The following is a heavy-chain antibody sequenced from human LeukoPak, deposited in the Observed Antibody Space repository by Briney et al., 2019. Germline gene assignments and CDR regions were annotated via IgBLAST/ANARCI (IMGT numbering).Heavy chain of an antibody. Sequence: PGGSLRLSCAASGFTFSSYWMSWVRQAPGKGLEWVANIKQDGSEKYYVDSVKGRFTISRDNAKNSLYLQMNSLRAEDTAVYYCARADTAMVMGDYFDYWGQGTLVTVSS. J-gene: IGHJ4*02. CDR3: ARADTAMVMGDYFDY. CDR2: IKQDGSEK. D-gene: IGHD5-18*01. V-gene: IGHV3-7*01. CDR1: GFTFSSYW.